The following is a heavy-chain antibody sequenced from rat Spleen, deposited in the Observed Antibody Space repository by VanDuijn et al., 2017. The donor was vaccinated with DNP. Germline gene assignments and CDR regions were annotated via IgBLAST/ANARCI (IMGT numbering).Heavy chain of an antibody. CDR2: ISYSGSP. CDR1: GYSITSNY. V-gene: IGHV3-1*01. Sequence: EVQLQESGPGLVKPSQSFSLTCSVSGYSITSNYWVWIRMFPRNIMEWIGHISYSGSPIYNPSLKSRISITRDTSKNQFFLQVNSVTPDDTATYYCARGYYAGGYYYSWGQGVMVTVSS. J-gene: IGHJ2*01. D-gene: IGHD1-12*02. CDR3: ARGYYAGGYYYS.